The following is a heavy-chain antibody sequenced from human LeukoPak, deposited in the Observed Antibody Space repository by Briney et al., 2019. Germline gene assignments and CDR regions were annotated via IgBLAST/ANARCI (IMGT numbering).Heavy chain of an antibody. V-gene: IGHV3-30*02. Sequence: GGSLRLSCAASGFTFSSYGMHWVRQAPGKGLEWVAFIRYDGSNKYYADSVKGRFTISRDNSKNTLYLQMNSLRAEDTAVYYCAKGPQGYTSYYYQLLSPDFDYWGQGTLVTVSS. D-gene: IGHD1-26*01. CDR2: IRYDGSNK. CDR3: AKGPQGYTSYYYQLLSPDFDY. J-gene: IGHJ4*02. CDR1: GFTFSSYG.